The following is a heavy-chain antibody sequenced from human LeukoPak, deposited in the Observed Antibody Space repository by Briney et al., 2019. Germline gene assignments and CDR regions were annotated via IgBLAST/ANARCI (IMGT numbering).Heavy chain of an antibody. CDR1: GLTFSNYY. CDR2: INGDGSST. Sequence: GGSLRLSCAASGLTFSNYYMHWVRQAPGKGLLWISHINGDGSSTGYADSVKGRFTISRDNAKNILYLQMNSLRAEDTAVYYCSRGTYPYSSDNWGQGALVTVSS. J-gene: IGHJ4*02. V-gene: IGHV3-74*01. D-gene: IGHD3-10*01. CDR3: SRGTYPYSSDN.